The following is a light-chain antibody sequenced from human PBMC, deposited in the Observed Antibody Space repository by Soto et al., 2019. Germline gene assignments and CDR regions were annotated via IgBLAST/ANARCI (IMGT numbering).Light chain of an antibody. Sequence: DIQMTQSPSTLSGSVGDRVTITCRASQNIGNYLAWYQQKIGRAPKILIYWTSNLERGVPSRFSGSGTGTEFTLTISSLQPGDFASYFCQQYISYPWTFGQGTKVEI. CDR3: QQYISYPWT. CDR2: WTS. CDR1: QNIGNY. J-gene: IGKJ1*01. V-gene: IGKV1-5*03.